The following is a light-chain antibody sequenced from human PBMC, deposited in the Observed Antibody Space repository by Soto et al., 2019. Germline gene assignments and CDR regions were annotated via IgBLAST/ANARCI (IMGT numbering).Light chain of an antibody. J-gene: IGKJ5*01. CDR1: QSIXSN. CDR2: XAS. V-gene: IGKV3D-15*01. Sequence: IVMTQCPATLSVSLGERATLSCRASQSIXSNVAWYKHKPGEAPRFLISXASIRATGIPDRFSGSGSGTDFTITISRLEAEDVEVYYCQQWGSSSTFGQGTRLEIK. CDR3: QQWGSSST.